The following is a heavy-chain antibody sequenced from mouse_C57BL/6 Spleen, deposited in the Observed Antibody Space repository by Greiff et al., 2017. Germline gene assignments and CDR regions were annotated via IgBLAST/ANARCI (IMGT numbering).Heavy chain of an antibody. D-gene: IGHD2-4*01. V-gene: IGHV1-82*01. J-gene: IGHJ2*01. Sequence: VQLQQSGPELVKPGASVKISCKASGYAFSSSWMNWVKQRPGKGLEWIGRIYPGDGDTNYNGKFKGKATLTADKSSSTAYMQLSSLTSEDSAVYFCARGKDYDYYFDYWGQGTTLTVSS. CDR1: GYAFSSSW. CDR3: ARGKDYDYYFDY. CDR2: IYPGDGDT.